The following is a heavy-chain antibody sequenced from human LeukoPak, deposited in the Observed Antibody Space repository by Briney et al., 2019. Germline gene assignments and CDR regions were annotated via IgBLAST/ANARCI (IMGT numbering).Heavy chain of an antibody. CDR2: ISYDGSNK. CDR1: GFTFSSYA. Sequence: GGSLRLSCAASGFTFSSYAMHWVRQAPGKGLEWVAVISYDGSNKYCADSVKGRFTISRDNSKNTLYLQMNSLRAEDTAVYYCARESWAERNWFDPWGQGTLVTVSS. J-gene: IGHJ5*02. CDR3: ARESWAERNWFDP. V-gene: IGHV3-30*04. D-gene: IGHD1-1*01.